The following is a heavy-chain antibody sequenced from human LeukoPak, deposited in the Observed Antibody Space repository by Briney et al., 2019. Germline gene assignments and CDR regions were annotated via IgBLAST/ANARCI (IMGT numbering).Heavy chain of an antibody. J-gene: IGHJ4*02. Sequence: GGSLRLSCAASGFTFNNYWMHWVRQAPGKGLEWVAFIQFDGSEKFYADSVKGRFTISRDNSKNTLYLQMNRLRPDDTSVYYCAEDQKLQPFHYWGQGTLVTVPS. CDR3: AEDQKLQPFHY. CDR2: IQFDGSEK. V-gene: IGHV3-30*02. CDR1: GFTFNNYW. D-gene: IGHD2-21*01.